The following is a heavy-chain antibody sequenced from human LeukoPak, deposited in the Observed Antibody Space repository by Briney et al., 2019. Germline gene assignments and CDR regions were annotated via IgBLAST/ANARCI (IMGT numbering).Heavy chain of an antibody. V-gene: IGHV4-61*02. D-gene: IGHD3-10*01. Sequence: SETLSLTCTVSGDAFSSGDYYWSWIRQPDGKGLEWIGSMFSSGSTSYHPSLKSRATISVNTSKNQFSLKLSSVTAADTAVYYCARRHYGSGSYRSPYYFDYGGQGTLVTVSA. CDR2: MFSSGST. CDR1: GDAFSSGDYY. J-gene: IGHJ4*02. CDR3: ARRHYGSGSYRSPYYFDY.